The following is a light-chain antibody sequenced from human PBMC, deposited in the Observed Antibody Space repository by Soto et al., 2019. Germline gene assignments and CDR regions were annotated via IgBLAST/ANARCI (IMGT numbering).Light chain of an antibody. CDR1: QSVSSN. CDR2: GAS. CDR3: QQYNNWPPRT. Sequence: EIVMTQSPATLSVSPGERATLSCRASQSVSSNFAWYQLKPGQAPRLLIYGASTRATGIPARFSGSGSGTEFTLTISGLQSEDFAVYYCQQYNNWPPRTFGQGTKVEIK. J-gene: IGKJ1*01. V-gene: IGKV3-15*01.